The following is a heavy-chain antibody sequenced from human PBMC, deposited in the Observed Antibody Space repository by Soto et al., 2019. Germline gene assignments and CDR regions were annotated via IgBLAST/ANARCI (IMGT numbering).Heavy chain of an antibody. CDR3: AKGGVGATRFFDY. Sequence: EVQLLESGGGLVQPGGSLRLSCAASGFTFSSYAMSWVRQAPGKGLEWVSAISGSGGSTYYADSVKGRFTISRDNSKNTLYLKMNSLRAEDTAVYYCAKGGVGATRFFDYWGQGTLVTVSS. V-gene: IGHV3-23*01. CDR1: GFTFSSYA. D-gene: IGHD1-26*01. J-gene: IGHJ4*02. CDR2: ISGSGGST.